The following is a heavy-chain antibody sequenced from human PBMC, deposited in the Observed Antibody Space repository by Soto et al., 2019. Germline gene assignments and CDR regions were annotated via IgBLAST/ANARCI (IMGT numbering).Heavy chain of an antibody. V-gene: IGHV3-30*18. CDR2: ISYDGSNT. Sequence: GGSLRLSCAASGFTFRNYGMHWVRQAPGKGLEWVAVISYDGSNTYYADSVKGRFTISRDNSKNTLYVQINSLGGEDTAVYYCAKAVKPFVVVNASDYWGQGTLVTVSS. CDR3: AKAVKPFVVVNASDY. CDR1: GFTFRNYG. J-gene: IGHJ4*02. D-gene: IGHD2-21*01.